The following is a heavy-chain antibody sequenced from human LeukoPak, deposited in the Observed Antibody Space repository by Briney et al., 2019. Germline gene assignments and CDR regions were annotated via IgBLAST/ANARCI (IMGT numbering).Heavy chain of an antibody. D-gene: IGHD3-22*01. V-gene: IGHV3-43*01. J-gene: IGHJ4*02. Sequence: PGGSLRLSCATSGFTFDDYTIHWVRQAPGKGLECVSLITWDGARTYYADSVKGRFTISRDNSKNSLYLQMHSLRTEDTALYFCAKETTMIVGGQYFDYWGQGTLVTVSS. CDR3: AKETTMIVGGQYFDY. CDR1: GFTFDDYT. CDR2: ITWDGART.